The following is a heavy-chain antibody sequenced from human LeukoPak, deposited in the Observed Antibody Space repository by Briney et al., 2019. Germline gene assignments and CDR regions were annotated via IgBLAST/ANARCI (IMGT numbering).Heavy chain of an antibody. Sequence: ASMKVSCKASGYTFTAYYMHWLRQAPGQGLQWMGWINPNSGDPNYAQTFQGRVTMTRDTSISTAYMELSRLRSDDAAVYYCARVYERGYSYGYWGQGTLVTVSS. CDR3: ARVYERGYSYGY. J-gene: IGHJ4*02. CDR2: INPNSGDP. CDR1: GYTFTAYY. D-gene: IGHD5-18*01. V-gene: IGHV1-2*02.